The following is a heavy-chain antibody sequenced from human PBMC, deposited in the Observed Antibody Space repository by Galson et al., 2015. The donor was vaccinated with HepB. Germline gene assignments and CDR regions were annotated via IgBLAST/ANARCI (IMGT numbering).Heavy chain of an antibody. CDR3: AKDFYSGSYYDY. CDR2: ISGSGGST. CDR1: GFTFSSYA. J-gene: IGHJ4*02. D-gene: IGHD1-26*01. V-gene: IGHV3-23*01. Sequence: SLRLSCAASGFTFSSYAMSWVRQAPGKGLEWVSAISGSGGSTYYADSVKGRFTISRDNSKNTLYLQMNSLRAEDTAVYYFAKDFYSGSYYDYWGQGTLVTVSS.